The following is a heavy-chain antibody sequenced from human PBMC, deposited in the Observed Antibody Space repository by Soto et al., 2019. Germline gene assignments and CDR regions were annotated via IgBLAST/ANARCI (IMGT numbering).Heavy chain of an antibody. J-gene: IGHJ1*01. V-gene: IGHV4-59*01. D-gene: IGHD3-10*01. CDR2: IYYSGIT. Sequence: PSETLSLTCAVSGGSISSYYWSWIRQPPGKGLEWIGYIYYSGITNYNPSLKSRVTISVDTSKNQFSLNLSSVTAADTAVYYCARERGGHHNLLALCGQGTLVPVAS. CDR1: GGSISSYY. CDR3: ARERGGHHNLLAL.